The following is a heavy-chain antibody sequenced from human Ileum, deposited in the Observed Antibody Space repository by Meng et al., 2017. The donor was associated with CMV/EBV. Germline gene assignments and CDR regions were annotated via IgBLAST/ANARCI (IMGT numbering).Heavy chain of an antibody. J-gene: IGHJ4*02. CDR2: INSDGSST. CDR3: AKDKDSSGYYYGY. Sequence: GESLKISCAASGFTFSSYWMHWVRQAPGKGLVWVSRINSDGSSTSYADSVKGRFTISRDNAKNTLYLQMNSLRAEDTAVYYCAKDKDSSGYYYGYWGQGTLVTVSS. D-gene: IGHD3-22*01. CDR1: GFTFSSYW. V-gene: IGHV3-74*01.